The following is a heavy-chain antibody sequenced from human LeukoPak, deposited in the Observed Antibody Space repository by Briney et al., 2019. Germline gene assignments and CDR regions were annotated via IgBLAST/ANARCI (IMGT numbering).Heavy chain of an antibody. J-gene: IGHJ4*02. V-gene: IGHV5-51*01. CDR3: ARRRDWTLDY. D-gene: IGHD3/OR15-3a*01. CDR1: GSTFTSYW. Sequence: KAGESLKISCKCSGSTFTSYWIGWVRQMPGKGLEWMGIIYPGDSDTRYSPSFQGQVTISADKSISTAYLQWSSLKASDTAMYYCARRRDWTLDYWGQGTLVTVSS. CDR2: IYPGDSDT.